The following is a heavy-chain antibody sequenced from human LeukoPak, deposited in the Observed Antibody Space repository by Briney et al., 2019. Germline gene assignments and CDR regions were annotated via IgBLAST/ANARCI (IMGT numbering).Heavy chain of an antibody. CDR2: IDYSGST. J-gene: IGHJ6*04. Sequence: KPSETLSLTCTVSGGSISSYYWSWIRQPAGKGLEWIGYIDYSGSTSYNPSLKSRVTISIDTSKNQFSLRLSSVAAADTAVYYCARDGEMATASVWGKGTTVTISS. V-gene: IGHV4-59*12. D-gene: IGHD5-24*01. CDR3: ARDGEMATASV. CDR1: GGSISSYY.